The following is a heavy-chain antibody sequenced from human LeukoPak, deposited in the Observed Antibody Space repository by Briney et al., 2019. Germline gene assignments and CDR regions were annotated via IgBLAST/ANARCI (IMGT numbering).Heavy chain of an antibody. V-gene: IGHV4-59*01. Sequence: SPSLSLTCTVSGGSISSYFWSWIRQPPGKGLEWIGYMHYSGSTNYKPSLKSRVTLSVDTSINQFSLNLRSVTAADAAVYYCARDSRSVEMATPGGFDPWGQGTLVTVSS. CDR2: MHYSGST. J-gene: IGHJ5*02. D-gene: IGHD5-24*01. CDR1: GGSISSYF. CDR3: ARDSRSVEMATPGGFDP.